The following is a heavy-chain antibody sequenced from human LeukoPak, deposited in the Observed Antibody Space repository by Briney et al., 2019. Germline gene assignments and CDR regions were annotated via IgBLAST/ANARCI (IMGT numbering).Heavy chain of an antibody. D-gene: IGHD2-15*01. Sequence: PGGSLRLSCTASGFTFGDYAMSWVRQAPGKGLEWVSFIRSKAYGGTTEYAASVKGGFTISRDDSKSIAYLQMNSLKTEDTAVYYCTRVSLVAASVFFDYWGQGTLVTVSS. V-gene: IGHV3-49*04. J-gene: IGHJ4*02. CDR2: IRSKAYGGTT. CDR1: GFTFGDYA. CDR3: TRVSLVAASVFFDY.